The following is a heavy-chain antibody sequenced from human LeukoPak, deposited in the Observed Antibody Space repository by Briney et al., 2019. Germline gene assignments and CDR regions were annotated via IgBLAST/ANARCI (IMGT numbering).Heavy chain of an antibody. CDR1: GYTFTSYY. Sequence: ASVKVSCKASGYTFTSYYMHWVRQAPGQGLEWMGWMNPNSGNTGYAQKFQGRVTITRNTSISTAYMELSSLRSEDTAVYYCARAGQITGTPEELDYWGQGTLVTVSS. V-gene: IGHV1-8*03. J-gene: IGHJ4*02. CDR3: ARAGQITGTPEELDY. CDR2: MNPNSGNT. D-gene: IGHD1-7*01.